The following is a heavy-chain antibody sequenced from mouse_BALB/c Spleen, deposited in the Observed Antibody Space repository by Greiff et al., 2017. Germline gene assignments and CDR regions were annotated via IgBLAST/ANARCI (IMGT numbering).Heavy chain of an antibody. Sequence: QVQLQQPGAELVKPGASVKLSCKASGYTFISYWMHWVKQRPGQGLEWIGEINPSNGRTNYNEKFKSKATLTVDKSSSTAYMQLSSLTSEDSAVYYCAIYDYDDGFAYWGQGTLVTVSA. V-gene: IGHV1S81*02. J-gene: IGHJ3*01. CDR1: GYTFISYW. CDR2: INPSNGRT. D-gene: IGHD2-4*01. CDR3: AIYDYDDGFAY.